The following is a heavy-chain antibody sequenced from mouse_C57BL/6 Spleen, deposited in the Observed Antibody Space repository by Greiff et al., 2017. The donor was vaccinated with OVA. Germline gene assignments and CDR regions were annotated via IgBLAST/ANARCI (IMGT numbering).Heavy chain of an antibody. J-gene: IGHJ3*01. CDR2: IDPSDSYT. D-gene: IGHD2-3*01. CDR3: APYDGYFPWFAY. Sequence: QVQLQQSGAELVRPGTSVKLSCKASGYTFTSYWMHWVKQRPGQGLEWIGVIDPSDSYTNYNQKFKGKATLTVDTSSSTAYMQLSSLTSEDSAVYYCAPYDGYFPWFAYWGQGTLVTVSA. V-gene: IGHV1-59*01. CDR1: GYTFTSYW.